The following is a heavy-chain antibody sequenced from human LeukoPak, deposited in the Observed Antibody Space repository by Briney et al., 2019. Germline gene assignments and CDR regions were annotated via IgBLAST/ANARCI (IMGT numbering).Heavy chain of an antibody. CDR2: INQRGST. D-gene: IGHD3-22*01. V-gene: IGHV4-34*01. J-gene: IGHJ4*02. CDR3: ARGSIYYGDSSVYFDY. Sequence: SGTLSLTCAVYSGSFSGYFWTYVRQPPGMGLEWIGEINQRGSTNYNPSLKSRVTMSVDTSKNQFSLRLSSVTAADTAVYYCARGSIYYGDSSVYFDYWAQGTLVTVSS. CDR1: SGSFSGYF.